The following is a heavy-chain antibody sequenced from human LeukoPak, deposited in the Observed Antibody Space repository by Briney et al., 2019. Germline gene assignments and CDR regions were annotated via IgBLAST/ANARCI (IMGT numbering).Heavy chain of an antibody. V-gene: IGHV3-64*05. CDR1: GFPFSSYA. D-gene: IGHD2-15*01. CDR3: VRGYSFGPYGMDV. Sequence: GGSLRLSCSASGFPFSSYAMHWVRQAPGKGLEYVSAISGSGGSTYYADSVKGRFTISRDNFKNTLYFQMSSLRAEDTAVYFCVRGYSFGPYGMDVWGQGTTVTVSS. CDR2: ISGSGGST. J-gene: IGHJ6*02.